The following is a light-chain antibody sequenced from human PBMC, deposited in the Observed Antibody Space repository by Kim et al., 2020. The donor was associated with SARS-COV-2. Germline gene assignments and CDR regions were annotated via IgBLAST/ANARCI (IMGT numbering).Light chain of an antibody. Sequence: ASVGDRVTIACQASRDISNNLNWYQQKPGKAPKVLIYDASNVHTGVSSRFSGSGSGTDFTFTITSLQPEDVATYYCQQFDNLSLTVGGGTKVDIK. J-gene: IGKJ4*01. CDR2: DAS. V-gene: IGKV1-33*01. CDR1: RDISNN. CDR3: QQFDNLSLT.